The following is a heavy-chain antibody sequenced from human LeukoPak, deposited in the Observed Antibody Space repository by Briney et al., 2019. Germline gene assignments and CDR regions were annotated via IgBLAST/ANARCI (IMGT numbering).Heavy chain of an antibody. CDR2: ISSNGVST. Sequence: GGSLRLSCAASGFTFSSYAMHWVRQAPGKGLEYVSAISSNGVSTYYANSVKGRFTSSRDKFKNTLYLQMGSLRAEDMAVYYCARGPDGYNYGDYWGQGTLVTVSS. CDR1: GFTFSSYA. D-gene: IGHD5-24*01. J-gene: IGHJ4*02. CDR3: ARGPDGYNYGDY. V-gene: IGHV3-64*01.